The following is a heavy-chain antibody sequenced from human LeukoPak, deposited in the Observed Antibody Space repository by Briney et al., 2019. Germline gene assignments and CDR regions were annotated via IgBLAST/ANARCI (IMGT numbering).Heavy chain of an antibody. Sequence: NWVRQAPGKGLVWVSRINSDGNITTYADSVKGRFTISRDNAKNTVYLLMESLRVEDTAVYYCARDLVGARVYWGQGSLVTVSS. V-gene: IGHV3-74*01. J-gene: IGHJ4*02. CDR2: INSDGNIT. CDR3: ARDLVGARVY. D-gene: IGHD1-26*01.